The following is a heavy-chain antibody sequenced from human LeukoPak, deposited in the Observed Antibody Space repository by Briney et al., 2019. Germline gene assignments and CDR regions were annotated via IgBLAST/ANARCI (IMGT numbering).Heavy chain of an antibody. CDR1: GGSFSGYY. CDR2: INHSGST. D-gene: IGHD6-13*01. Sequence: SETLSLTCAVYGGSFSGYYWSWIRQPPGKGLEWIGEINHSGSTNYNPSLKSRVTISVDTSKNQFSLKLSSVTAADTAVYYCARIAAAGNFVYWGQGTLVTVSS. CDR3: ARIAAAGNFVY. V-gene: IGHV4-34*01. J-gene: IGHJ4*02.